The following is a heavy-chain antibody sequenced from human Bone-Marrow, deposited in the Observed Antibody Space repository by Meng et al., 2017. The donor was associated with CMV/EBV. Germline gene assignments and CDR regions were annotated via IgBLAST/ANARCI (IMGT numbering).Heavy chain of an antibody. J-gene: IGHJ6*02. CDR3: AREYYDFWSGWKRNYYYYGMAV. Sequence: GESLKISCAASGFTFSSYAMHWVRQAPGKGLEWVAVISYDGSNKYYADSVKGRFTISRDNSKNTLYLQMNSLRAEDTAVYYCAREYYDFWSGWKRNYYYYGMAVWGQGPTVTVAS. D-gene: IGHD3-3*01. CDR2: ISYDGSNK. CDR1: GFTFSSYA. V-gene: IGHV3-30-3*01.